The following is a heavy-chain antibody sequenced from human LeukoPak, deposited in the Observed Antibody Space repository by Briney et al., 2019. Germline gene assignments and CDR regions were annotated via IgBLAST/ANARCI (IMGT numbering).Heavy chain of an antibody. Sequence: NPGGSLRLSCAASGFTFSSYSMNWVRQAPGKGLEWVSSISSGSSYIYYADSVKGRFTISRDNVKNSLYLQMNSLKASDTAMYYCARVLGIDKPAKGYFDWLGLNWFDPWGQGTLVTVSS. CDR1: GFTFSSYS. D-gene: IGHD3-9*01. V-gene: IGHV3-21*04. CDR3: ARVLGIDKPAKGYFDWLGLNWFDP. J-gene: IGHJ5*02. CDR2: ISSGSSYI.